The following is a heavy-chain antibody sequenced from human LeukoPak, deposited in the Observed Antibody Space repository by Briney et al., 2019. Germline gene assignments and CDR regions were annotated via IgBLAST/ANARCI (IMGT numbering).Heavy chain of an antibody. V-gene: IGHV3-48*04. Sequence: PGGSLRLSCAASGFTFSSYSMNWVRQAPGKGLEWVSYISSSSSTIYYADSVKGRFTISRDNAKNSLYLQMNSLRAEDTAVYYCARGMHYYDSSGYFLHDYWGQGTLVTVSS. D-gene: IGHD3-22*01. CDR3: ARGMHYYDSSGYFLHDY. J-gene: IGHJ4*02. CDR1: GFTFSSYS. CDR2: ISSSSSTI.